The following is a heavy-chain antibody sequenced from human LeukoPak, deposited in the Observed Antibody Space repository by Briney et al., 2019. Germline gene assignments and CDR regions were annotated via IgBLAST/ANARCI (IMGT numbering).Heavy chain of an antibody. D-gene: IGHD2-15*01. V-gene: IGHV1-69*13. CDR2: IIPIFGTA. Sequence: GASVKVSCKASGGTFTSYAISWVRQAPGQGGEWMGGIIPIFGTANYAQKFQGRVTITADESTSTAYMELSSLRSEDTAVYYCARDTPQVAAFDIWGQGTMVTVSS. J-gene: IGHJ3*02. CDR1: GGTFTSYA. CDR3: ARDTPQVAAFDI.